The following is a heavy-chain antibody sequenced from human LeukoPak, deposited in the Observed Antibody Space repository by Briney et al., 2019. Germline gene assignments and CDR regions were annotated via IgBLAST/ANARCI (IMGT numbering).Heavy chain of an antibody. CDR3: ARGRTVLLWFGASPASDY. V-gene: IGHV4-4*02. D-gene: IGHD3-10*01. CDR1: GGSISSGNW. J-gene: IGHJ4*02. CDR2: IYHSGTT. Sequence: SETLSLTCAVSGGSISSGNWWIWVRQPPGKGLEWIGEIYHSGTTNYNPSLKSRVTISVDKSKNQISLELSFVTAADTAVYYCARGRTVLLWFGASPASDYWGQGTLVTVSS.